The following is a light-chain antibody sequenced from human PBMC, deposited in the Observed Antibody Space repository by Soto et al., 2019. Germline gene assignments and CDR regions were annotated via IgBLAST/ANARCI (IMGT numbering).Light chain of an antibody. V-gene: IGLV1-40*01. Sequence: QSVLTQPPSVSGAPGQRVTISCTGSSSNIGAGYDVHWYHQLPGTAPKLLVPTDNHRPSGVPDRLSASKSGASASLAITGLQAEDEAHYYCQSYDKTLTAYVFGTGTKLTVL. CDR2: TDN. J-gene: IGLJ1*01. CDR1: SSNIGAGYD. CDR3: QSYDKTLTAYV.